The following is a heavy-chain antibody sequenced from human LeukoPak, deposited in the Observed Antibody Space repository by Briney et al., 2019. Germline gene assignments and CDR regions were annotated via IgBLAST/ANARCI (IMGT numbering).Heavy chain of an antibody. Sequence: SVKVSCKASGGTFSSYAISWVRQAPGQGLEWMGRIIPILGIANYAQKFQGRVTITADKSTSTAYMELSSPRSEDTAVYYCAKSVYGDYAPLLDYFDCWGQGTLVTVSS. J-gene: IGHJ4*02. D-gene: IGHD4-17*01. V-gene: IGHV1-69*04. CDR3: AKSVYGDYAPLLDYFDC. CDR2: IIPILGIA. CDR1: GGTFSSYA.